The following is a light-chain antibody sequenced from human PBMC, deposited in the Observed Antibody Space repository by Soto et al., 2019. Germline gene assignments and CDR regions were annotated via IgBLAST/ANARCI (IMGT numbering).Light chain of an antibody. CDR3: CSYAGSSTLV. Sequence: QSVLTQPASVSGSPGQSITISCTGTSSDVGSYNFVSWYQQHPGKAPKPMIYESSKRPSGVSIRFSGSKSGNTASLTISGLQAEDEADYYCCSYAGSSTLVFGGGTKLTVL. CDR2: ESS. J-gene: IGLJ2*01. V-gene: IGLV2-23*01. CDR1: SSDVGSYNF.